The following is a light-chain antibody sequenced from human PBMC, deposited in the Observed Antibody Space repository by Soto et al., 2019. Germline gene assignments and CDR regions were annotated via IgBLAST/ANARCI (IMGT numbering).Light chain of an antibody. CDR3: QQYNSYSIT. Sequence: DIRMTQSPSSLSASIGDRVTLTCRASQGIRNCLAWYQQKPGKAPKLLIYTASSLQSGVPSRFSGSGSGTEFTLTISSLQPGDFATYYCQQYNSYSITFGQGTKLEIK. J-gene: IGKJ5*01. V-gene: IGKV1-5*03. CDR1: QGIRNC. CDR2: TAS.